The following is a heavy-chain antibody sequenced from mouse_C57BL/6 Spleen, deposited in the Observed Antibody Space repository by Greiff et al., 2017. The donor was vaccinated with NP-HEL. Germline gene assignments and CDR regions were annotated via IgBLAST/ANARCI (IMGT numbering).Heavy chain of an antibody. CDR2: IWRGGST. Sequence: VQLQQSGPGLVQPSPSLSITCTVSGFSLTSYGVHWVRQSPGKGLEWLGVIWRGGSTDYNAAFISRLSISKDNSKSQVFFKMSSLQADDTAIYYCARNEDPYAMDYWGQGTSVTVSS. V-gene: IGHV2-2*01. J-gene: IGHJ4*01. CDR1: GFSLTSYG. CDR3: ARNEDPYAMDY.